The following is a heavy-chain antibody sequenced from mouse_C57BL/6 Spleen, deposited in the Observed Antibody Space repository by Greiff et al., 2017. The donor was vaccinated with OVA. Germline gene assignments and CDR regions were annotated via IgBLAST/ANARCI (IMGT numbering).Heavy chain of an antibody. D-gene: IGHD1-1*01. J-gene: IGHJ2*01. CDR2: IYPGDGDT. CDR3: ARTEYYGSSFDY. CDR1: GYAFSSSW. Sequence: VQLQQSGPELVKPGASVKISCKASGYAFSSSWMNWVKQRPGKGLEWIGRIYPGDGDTNYNGKFKGKATLTADKSSSTAYMQLSSLTSEDSAVYCSARTEYYGSSFDYWGQGTTLAVYS. V-gene: IGHV1-82*01.